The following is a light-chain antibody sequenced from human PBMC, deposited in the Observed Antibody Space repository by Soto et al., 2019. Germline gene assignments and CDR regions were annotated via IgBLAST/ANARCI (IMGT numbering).Light chain of an antibody. Sequence: PGERATLSCRASLSVTSYLAWYQKKPGQPPRLLIYGAYNRPTGIPDRFTGSGSGTDFTLTISRLQPEDFAVYYCQQYGTPPRTFGQGTKVEIK. J-gene: IGKJ2*01. V-gene: IGKV3-20*01. CDR3: QQYGTPPRT. CDR2: GAY. CDR1: LSVTSY.